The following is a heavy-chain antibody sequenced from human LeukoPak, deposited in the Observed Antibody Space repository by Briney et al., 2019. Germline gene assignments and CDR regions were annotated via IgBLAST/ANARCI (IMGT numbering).Heavy chain of an antibody. CDR3: AKDSRLGYYGMDV. J-gene: IGHJ6*02. CDR2: ISGSGGST. CDR1: GFTFSSYT. V-gene: IGHV3-23*01. D-gene: IGHD3-9*01. Sequence: PGGSLRLSCAASGFTFSSYTMSWVRQAPGKGLEWVSAISGSGGSTYYADSVKGRFTISRDNSKNTLYLQMNSLRAEDTAVYYCAKDSRLGYYGMDVWGQGTTVTVSS.